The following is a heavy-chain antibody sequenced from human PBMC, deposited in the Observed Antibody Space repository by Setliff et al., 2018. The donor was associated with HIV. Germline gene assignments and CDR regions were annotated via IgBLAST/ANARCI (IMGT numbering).Heavy chain of an antibody. CDR2: IGGSTGST. CDR1: GFAFDNYC. CDR3: ARDSPLSHFDY. V-gene: IGHV3-23*01. J-gene: IGHJ4*02. Sequence: PGGSLRLSCAASGFAFDNYCMTWVRQAPGKGLEWVSAIGGSTGSTSYADSVKGRFTISRDNSKNTLFLQMNSLRPEYTAVYYCARDSPLSHFDYWGQGILVTVSS.